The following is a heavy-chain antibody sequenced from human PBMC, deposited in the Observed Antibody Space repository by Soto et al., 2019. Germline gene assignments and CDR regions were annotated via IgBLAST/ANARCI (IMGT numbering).Heavy chain of an antibody. J-gene: IGHJ4*02. CDR3: ARRKERSGPNYFDS. V-gene: IGHV1-8*01. CDR1: GYTFITYD. CDR2: MNPSNGNA. D-gene: IGHD6-25*01. Sequence: ASVKVSCKASGYTFITYDINWVRQATGQGLEWMGWMNPSNGNAGYAQKFQGRLTMTRNTSISTAYMELSSLRSDDTAVYFCARRKERSGPNYFDSCGQGSLVTVS.